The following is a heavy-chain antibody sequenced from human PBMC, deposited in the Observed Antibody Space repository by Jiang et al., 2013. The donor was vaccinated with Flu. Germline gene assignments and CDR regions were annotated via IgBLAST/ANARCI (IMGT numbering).Heavy chain of an antibody. CDR2: IDYSGST. CDR1: GGSISNRGDY. J-gene: IGHJ5*02. CDR3: ARHFEHTRFDP. Sequence: GLVKPSETLSLTCTVSGGSISNRGDYWGWIRQTPGKGLEWIGSIDYSGSTSYNPSLKSRVTISVDTSKNQFTLKVTFVTAADTAVYYCARHFEHTRFDPWGQGTLVTVSS. V-gene: IGHV4-39*01. D-gene: IGHD2-21*01.